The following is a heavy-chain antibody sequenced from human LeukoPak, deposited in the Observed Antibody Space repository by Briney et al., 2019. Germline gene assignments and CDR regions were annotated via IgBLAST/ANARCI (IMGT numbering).Heavy chain of an antibody. V-gene: IGHV1-2*02. CDR3: ARTNLLNKVRNYYMDV. CDR2: INPNSGGT. D-gene: IGHD1/OR15-1a*01. Sequence: ASVKVSCKASGYTFTGYYMHWVRQAPGQGLEWMGWINPNSGGTNYAQKFQGRVTMTRDTSISTAYMELSRLRSDDTAVYYCARTNLLNKVRNYYMDVWGKGTTVTVSS. J-gene: IGHJ6*03. CDR1: GYTFTGYY.